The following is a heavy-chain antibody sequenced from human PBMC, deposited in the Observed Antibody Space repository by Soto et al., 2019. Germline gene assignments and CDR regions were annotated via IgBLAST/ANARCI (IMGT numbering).Heavy chain of an antibody. CDR3: ARGGGYDLIAAMAPRVPFDY. CDR1: GYTFTSYY. J-gene: IGHJ4*02. V-gene: IGHV1-46*01. Sequence: ASVKVSCKASGYTFTSYYMHWVRQAPGQGLEWMGIINPSGGSTSYAQKFQGRVTMTRDTSTSTVYMELSSLRSEDTAVYYCARGGGYDLIAAMAPRVPFDYWGQGTLVTVPQ. D-gene: IGHD5-12*01. CDR2: INPSGGST.